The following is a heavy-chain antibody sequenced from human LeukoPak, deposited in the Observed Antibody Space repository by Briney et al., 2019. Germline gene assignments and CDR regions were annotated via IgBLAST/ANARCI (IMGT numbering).Heavy chain of an antibody. CDR1: GGSISSGSYY. CDR2: IYTSGST. V-gene: IGHV4-61*02. D-gene: IGHD3-10*01. Sequence: SETLSLTCTVSGGSISSGSYYWSWIRQPAGKGLEWIGRIYTSGSTNYNPSLKSRVTISVDTSKNQFSLKLSSVTAADTAVYYCARGITMVRGVIISRLHWFDPWGQGTLVTVSS. CDR3: ARGITMVRGVIISRLHWFDP. J-gene: IGHJ5*02.